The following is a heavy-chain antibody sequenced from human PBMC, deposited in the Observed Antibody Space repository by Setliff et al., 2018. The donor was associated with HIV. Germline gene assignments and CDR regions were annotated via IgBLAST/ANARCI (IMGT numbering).Heavy chain of an antibody. Sequence: GGSLRLSCAASGFTFRNYWMHWVRQAPGKGLVWVSRIDGDGSGTSYADSVQGRFTISRDNAENTLYLQMNSLRAEDTAVYYCVRDITTCWDVWGQGTTVTVSS. CDR1: GFTFRNYW. D-gene: IGHD4-4*01. CDR2: IDGDGSGT. V-gene: IGHV3-74*01. CDR3: VRDITTCWDV. J-gene: IGHJ6*02.